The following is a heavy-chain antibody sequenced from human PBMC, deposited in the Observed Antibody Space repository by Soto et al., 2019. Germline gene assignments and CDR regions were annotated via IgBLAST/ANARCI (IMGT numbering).Heavy chain of an antibody. CDR3: ARAITMIVVAPGRFDP. CDR1: GYSISSGYY. CDR2: IYHSGST. J-gene: IGHJ5*02. Sequence: PSETLSLTCAVSGYSISSGYYWGWIRQPPGKGLEWIGSIYHSGSTYYNPSLKSRVTISVDTSKNQFSLKLSSVTAADTAVYYCARAITMIVVAPGRFDPWGQGTLVTVSS. D-gene: IGHD3-22*01. V-gene: IGHV4-38-2*01.